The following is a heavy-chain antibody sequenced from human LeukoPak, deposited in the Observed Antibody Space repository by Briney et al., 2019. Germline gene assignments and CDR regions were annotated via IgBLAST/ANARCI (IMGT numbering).Heavy chain of an antibody. CDR2: FDPEDGET. V-gene: IGHV1-24*01. CDR1: GYTLTELS. D-gene: IGHD6-19*01. J-gene: IGHJ1*01. Sequence: ASVKVSCKVSGYTLTELSMHCVRQAPGKGVEWMGGFDPEDGETIYAQKFQGRVTMTEDTSTDTAYMELSSLRSEDTAVYYCATDLTYSSGWEHWGQGNLVTVSS. CDR3: ATDLTYSSGWEH.